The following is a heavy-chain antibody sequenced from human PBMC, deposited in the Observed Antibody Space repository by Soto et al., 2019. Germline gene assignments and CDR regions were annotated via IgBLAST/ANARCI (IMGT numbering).Heavy chain of an antibody. CDR3: ARGEGWFGELGPYYYYGMDV. Sequence: QVQLQESGPGLVKPSQTLSLTCTVSGGSISSGDYYWSWIRQPPGKGLEWIGYIYYSGSTYYNPSLKSRVTISVDTSKNQFSLKLSSVTAADTAVYYCARGEGWFGELGPYYYYGMDVWGQGTTVTVSS. D-gene: IGHD3-10*01. CDR2: IYYSGST. CDR1: GGSISSGDYY. V-gene: IGHV4-30-4*01. J-gene: IGHJ6*02.